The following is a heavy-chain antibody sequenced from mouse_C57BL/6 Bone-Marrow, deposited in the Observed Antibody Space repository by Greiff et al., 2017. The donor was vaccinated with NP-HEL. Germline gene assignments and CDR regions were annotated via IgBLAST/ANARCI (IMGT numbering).Heavy chain of an antibody. CDR1: GYTFTSYW. Sequence: QVQLKQPGTELVKPGASVKLSCKASGYTFTSYWMHWVKQRPGQGLEWIGNINPSNGGTNYNEKFKSKATLTVDKSSSTAYMQLSSLTSEDSAVYYCARYLYYDYDGWYFDVWGTGTTVTVSS. J-gene: IGHJ1*03. D-gene: IGHD2-4*01. CDR2: INPSNGGT. CDR3: ARYLYYDYDGWYFDV. V-gene: IGHV1-53*01.